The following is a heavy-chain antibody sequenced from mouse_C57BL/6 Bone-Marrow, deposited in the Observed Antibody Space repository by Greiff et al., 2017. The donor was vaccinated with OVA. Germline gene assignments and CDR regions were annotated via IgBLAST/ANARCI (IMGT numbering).Heavy chain of an antibody. J-gene: IGHJ4*01. CDR2: ISSGGDYI. D-gene: IGHD1-1*01. CDR1: GFTFSSYA. V-gene: IGHV5-9-1*02. Sequence: EVKLVESGEGLVKPGGSPKLSCAASGFTFSSYAMSWVRQTPEKRLEWVAYISSGGDYIYYADTVKGRFTISRDNARNTLYLQMSSLKSEDTAMYYCTKNYYGSRDYAMDYWGQGTSVTVSS. CDR3: TKNYYGSRDYAMDY.